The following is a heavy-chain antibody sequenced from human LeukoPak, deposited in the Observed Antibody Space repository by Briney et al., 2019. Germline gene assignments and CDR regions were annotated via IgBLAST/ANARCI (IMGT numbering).Heavy chain of an antibody. Sequence: GGSLRLSCAASGFTFSSYAMTWVRQAPGKGLEWVSAISGSGGSTYYADSVKGRFTISRDNSKNTLYLQMNSLRAEDTAVYYCARGYGGNSEFDYWGQGTLVTVSS. CDR1: GFTFSSYA. D-gene: IGHD4-23*01. CDR2: ISGSGGST. CDR3: ARGYGGNSEFDY. V-gene: IGHV3-23*01. J-gene: IGHJ4*02.